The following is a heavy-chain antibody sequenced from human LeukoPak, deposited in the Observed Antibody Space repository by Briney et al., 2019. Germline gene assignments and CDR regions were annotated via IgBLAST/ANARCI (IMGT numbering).Heavy chain of an antibody. J-gene: IGHJ6*03. CDR2: IYTGGST. D-gene: IGHD3-3*01. CDR1: GVSISSGSYY. Sequence: SETLSLTCTVSGVSISSGSYYWSWIRQPAGKGLEWIGRIYTGGSTNYNPSLKRRATISVDTSKNHFSLKLSPVTAAATACYYCARILSYYYVDVWGKGTTVTISS. V-gene: IGHV4-61*02. CDR3: ARILSYYYVDV.